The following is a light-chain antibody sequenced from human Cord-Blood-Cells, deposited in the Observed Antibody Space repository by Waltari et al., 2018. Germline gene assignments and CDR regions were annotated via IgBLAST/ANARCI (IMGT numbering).Light chain of an antibody. CDR1: SSDVGSYNL. CDR2: EGS. CDR3: CSYAGSSTWV. Sequence: QSALTQPASVSGSPGQSITISCTGTSSDVGSYNLVSWYQQHPGKAPKLMIDEGSKRPPGVSNRVSGSKSGNTASLTISGLQAEDEADYYCCSYAGSSTWVFGGGTKLTVL. J-gene: IGLJ3*02. V-gene: IGLV2-23*01.